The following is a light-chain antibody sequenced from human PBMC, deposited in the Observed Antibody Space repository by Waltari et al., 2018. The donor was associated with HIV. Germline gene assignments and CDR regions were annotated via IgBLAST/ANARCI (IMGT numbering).Light chain of an antibody. J-gene: IGLJ2*01. CDR3: AAWDDSLNGLVV. Sequence: QSMLTQPPSASGTPGQRVTISCSGSSSNIGSNTVNWYQQLPGTAPNLLIYSNNQRPSGVPDRFSGSKSGTSASLDISGLQSEDEADYYCAAWDDSLNGLVVFGGGTKLTVL. CDR2: SNN. CDR1: SSNIGSNT. V-gene: IGLV1-44*01.